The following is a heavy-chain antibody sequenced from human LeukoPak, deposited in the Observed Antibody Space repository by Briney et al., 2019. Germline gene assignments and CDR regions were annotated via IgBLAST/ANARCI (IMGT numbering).Heavy chain of an antibody. CDR3: ARLPSLTITFGGVIVRTNWFDP. D-gene: IGHD3-16*02. Sequence: SETLSLTCAVYGGSFSGYYWSWIRQPPGKGLEWIGEINHSGSTNYNPSLKSRVTISVDTSKNQFSLKLSSVTAADTAVYYCARLPSLTITFGGVIVRTNWFDPWGQGTLVTVSS. V-gene: IGHV4-34*01. CDR1: GGSFSGYY. J-gene: IGHJ5*02. CDR2: INHSGST.